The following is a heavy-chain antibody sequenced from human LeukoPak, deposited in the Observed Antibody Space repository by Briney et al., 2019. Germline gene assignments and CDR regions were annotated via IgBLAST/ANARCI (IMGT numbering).Heavy chain of an antibody. CDR3: AKDAAVATIPYYYMDV. V-gene: IGHV3-30*02. CDR2: IRYDGSNK. Sequence: GGSLRLSCAASGFTFSSYGMHWVRQAPGKGLEWVAFIRYDGSNKYYADSVKGRFTISRDNSKNTLYLQLNSLRAEDTAVYYCAKDAAVATIPYYYMDVWGKGTTVTISS. CDR1: GFTFSSYG. J-gene: IGHJ6*03. D-gene: IGHD5-12*01.